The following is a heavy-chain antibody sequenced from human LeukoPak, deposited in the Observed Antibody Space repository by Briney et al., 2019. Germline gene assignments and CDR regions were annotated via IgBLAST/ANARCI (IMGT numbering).Heavy chain of an antibody. D-gene: IGHD2-15*01. CDR3: ARSHCSGGSCPRALCYYYGMDV. CDR1: GFTFSSYS. V-gene: IGHV3-48*04. J-gene: IGHJ6*02. Sequence: GGSLRLSCAASGFTFSSYSMNWVRQAPGKGLEWVSYISSSSSTIYYADSVKGRFTISRDNAKNSLYLQMNSLRAEDTAVYYCARSHCSGGSCPRALCYYYGMDVWGQGTTVTVSS. CDR2: ISSSSSTI.